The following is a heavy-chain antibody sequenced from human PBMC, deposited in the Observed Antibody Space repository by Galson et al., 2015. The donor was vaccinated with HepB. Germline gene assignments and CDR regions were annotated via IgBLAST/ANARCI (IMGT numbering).Heavy chain of an antibody. CDR2: TYYRSKWYN. D-gene: IGHD3-22*01. CDR3: ARTGYYDSSGYYYGSWFDP. CDR1: GDSVSSNSAA. V-gene: IGHV6-1*01. J-gene: IGHJ5*02. Sequence: CAISGDSVSSNSAAWNWIRQSPPRGLEWLGRTYYRSKWYNDYAVSVKSRITINPDTSKNQFSLQLNSVTPEDTAVYYCARTGYYDSSGYYYGSWFDPWGQGTLVTVSS.